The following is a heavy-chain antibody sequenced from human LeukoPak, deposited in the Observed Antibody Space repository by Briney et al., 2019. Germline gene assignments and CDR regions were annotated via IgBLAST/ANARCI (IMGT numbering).Heavy chain of an antibody. V-gene: IGHV3-53*01. CDR2: IYSGGST. CDR1: GFTVSSNY. Sequence: PGGSLRLSCAASGFTVSSNYMSWVRQAPGKGLEWVSVIYSGGSTYYADSVKGRFTISRDNSKNTLYLQMNSLRAEDTAVYYCARGGLRYGGNSAYYYYGMDVWGQGTTVTVSS. J-gene: IGHJ6*02. D-gene: IGHD4-23*01. CDR3: ARGGLRYGGNSAYYYYGMDV.